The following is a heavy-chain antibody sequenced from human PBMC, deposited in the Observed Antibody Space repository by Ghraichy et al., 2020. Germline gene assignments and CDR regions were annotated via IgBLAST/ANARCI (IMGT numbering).Heavy chain of an antibody. J-gene: IGHJ3*02. CDR2: TYYRSKWYN. CDR1: GDSVSSNSAA. CDR3: AGGYCSGGSCWDAFDI. Sequence: SQTLSLTCAISGDSVSSNSAAWNWIRQSPSRGLEWLGRTYYRSKWYNDYAVSVKSRITINPDTPKNQFSLQLNSVTPEDTAVYYCAGGYCSGGSCWDAFDIWGQGTMVTVSS. D-gene: IGHD2-15*01. V-gene: IGHV6-1*01.